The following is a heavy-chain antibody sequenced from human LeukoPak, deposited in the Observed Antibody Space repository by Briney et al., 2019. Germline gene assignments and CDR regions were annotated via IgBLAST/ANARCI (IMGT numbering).Heavy chain of an antibody. Sequence: KTSQTLSLTCAVSNDSITSGGYSWSWIRQPPGRGLEWIGFIYPSGYAHYNPSLRSQVTISLDGSKNHFSLDLNSVTAADTAVYYCARTSLRFSRGFDIWGQETMVTVSS. CDR1: NDSITSGGYS. CDR2: IYPSGYA. D-gene: IGHD3-3*01. V-gene: IGHV4-30-2*01. CDR3: ARTSLRFSRGFDI. J-gene: IGHJ3*02.